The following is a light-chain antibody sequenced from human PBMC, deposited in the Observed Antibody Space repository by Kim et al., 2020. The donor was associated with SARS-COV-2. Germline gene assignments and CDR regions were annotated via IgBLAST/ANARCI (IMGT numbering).Light chain of an antibody. CDR3: QAWDSSTYV. J-gene: IGLJ1*01. CDR2: KDS. CDR1: KLGDKY. V-gene: IGLV3-1*01. Sequence: SVSPGQTASITCSGDKLGDKYACWYQQKPGQSPVLVIYKDSKRPSGIPERFSGSNSGNTATLTIGGTQAMDEADYYCQAWDSSTYVFGTGTKVTVL.